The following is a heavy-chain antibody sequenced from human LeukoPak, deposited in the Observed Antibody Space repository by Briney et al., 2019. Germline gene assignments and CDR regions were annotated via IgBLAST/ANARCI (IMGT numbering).Heavy chain of an antibody. V-gene: IGHV1-69*06. CDR1: GGTFSSYA. Sequence: SVKVSCKASGGTFSSYAISWVRQAPGQGLEWMGGIIPIFGTANYAQKFQGRVTITADKSTSTAYMELSSLRSEDTAVYYCARGGRHIVVVTAKNDYWGQGTLVTVSS. CDR3: ARGGRHIVVVTAKNDY. D-gene: IGHD2-21*02. J-gene: IGHJ4*02. CDR2: IIPIFGTA.